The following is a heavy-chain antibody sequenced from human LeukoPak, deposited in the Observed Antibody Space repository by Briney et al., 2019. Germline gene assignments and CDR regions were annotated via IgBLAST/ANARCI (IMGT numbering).Heavy chain of an antibody. CDR2: IYYSGST. V-gene: IGHV4-59*08. D-gene: IGHD3-3*01. CDR1: GGSLSSYY. J-gene: IGHJ3*02. CDR3: AMHDFWNVHAFDI. Sequence: PSETLSLTCTVSGGSLSSYYWSWIRQPPGKGLEWIGYIYYSGSTNYNPSLKSRVTISVDTSKNQFSLKLSSVTAADTAVYYCAMHDFWNVHAFDIWGQGTMVTVSS.